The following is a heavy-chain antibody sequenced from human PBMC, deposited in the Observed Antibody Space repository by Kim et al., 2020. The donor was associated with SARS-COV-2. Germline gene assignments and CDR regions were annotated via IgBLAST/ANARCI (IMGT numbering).Heavy chain of an antibody. CDR1: GFTFNTYA. Sequence: GGSLRLSCAASGFTFNTYAMNWVRQAPGKGLEWVSTIVASGTNTYYADSVKGRFTISRDDSKNTVYMQMSSLRAEDTAVYYCAKGLGPLRFLEWVSYYFDSWGQGTMVTVSS. D-gene: IGHD3-3*01. J-gene: IGHJ4*02. CDR3: AKGLGPLRFLEWVSYYFDS. V-gene: IGHV3-23*01. CDR2: IVASGTNT.